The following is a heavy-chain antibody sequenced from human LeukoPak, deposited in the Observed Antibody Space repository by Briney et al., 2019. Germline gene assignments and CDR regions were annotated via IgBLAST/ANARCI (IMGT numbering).Heavy chain of an antibody. CDR2: INPNSGGT. CDR1: GYTFTGYY. D-gene: IGHD3-10*01. J-gene: IGHJ4*02. CDR3: ARGGVYYGSGSYYNGYDDY. Sequence: ASVKVSCKASGYTFTGYYMHWVRQAPGQGLEWMGWINPNSGGTNYAQKFQGRVTMTRDTSISTAHMELSRLRSDDTAVYYCARGGVYYGSGSYYNGYDDYWGQGTLVTVSS. V-gene: IGHV1-2*02.